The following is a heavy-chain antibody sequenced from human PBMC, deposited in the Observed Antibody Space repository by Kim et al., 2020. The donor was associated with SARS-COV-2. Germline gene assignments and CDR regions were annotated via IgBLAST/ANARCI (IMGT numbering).Heavy chain of an antibody. Sequence: ASVKFSCNASGYTFTSYAIHWVRQAPGQRLEWMGWINAGNGNTKYSQKFQDRVTITRDTSASTAYMELSSLRSEDTTVYYCARPQYSTGGGAFDIWGQGTVVTVSS. CDR1: GYTFTSYA. J-gene: IGHJ3*02. CDR2: INAGNGNT. V-gene: IGHV1-3*01. CDR3: ARPQYSTGGGAFDI. D-gene: IGHD6-25*01.